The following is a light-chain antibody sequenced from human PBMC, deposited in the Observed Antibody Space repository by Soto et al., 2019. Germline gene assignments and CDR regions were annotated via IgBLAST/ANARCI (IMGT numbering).Light chain of an antibody. V-gene: IGKV3-20*01. CDR1: QSVSSSY. CDR2: GAS. CDR3: QKYDNLPL. Sequence: EIVLTQSPGTLSLSPGERATLSCRASQSVSSSYLAWYQQKPGQAPRLLIYGASSRATGIPDRFSGSGSGTDFTLTISRLEPEDFATYYCQKYDNLPLFGQGTKLEIK. J-gene: IGKJ2*01.